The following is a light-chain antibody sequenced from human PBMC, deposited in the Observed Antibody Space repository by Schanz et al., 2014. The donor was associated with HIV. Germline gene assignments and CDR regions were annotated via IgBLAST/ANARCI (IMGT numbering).Light chain of an antibody. Sequence: DIVLTQSPGTLSLSPGERATLSCRASQYVSNNYLSWHQQKPGQAPRLLIFGASGRATGIPDRFSGSGSGTDFTLTISRLEPEDFAVYYCQHYAAEPRTFGQGTKVEIK. CDR1: QYVSNNY. V-gene: IGKV3-20*01. J-gene: IGKJ1*01. CDR2: GAS. CDR3: QHYAAEPRT.